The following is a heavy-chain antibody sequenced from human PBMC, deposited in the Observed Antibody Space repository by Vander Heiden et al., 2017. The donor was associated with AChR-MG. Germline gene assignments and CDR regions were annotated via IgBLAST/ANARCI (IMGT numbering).Heavy chain of an antibody. CDR1: GFTFSSYA. CDR3: AKDHLLWEQWLVLRPVNY. J-gene: IGHJ4*02. V-gene: IGHV3-23*01. CDR2: ISGSGGST. Sequence: EVQLLESGGGLVQPGGSLRLSCAASGFTFSSYAMSGVRQAPGKGLEWVSAISGSGGSTYYADSVKGRFTISRDNSKNTLYLQMNSLRAEDTAVYYCAKDHLLWEQWLVLRPVNYWGQGTLVTVSS. D-gene: IGHD6-19*01.